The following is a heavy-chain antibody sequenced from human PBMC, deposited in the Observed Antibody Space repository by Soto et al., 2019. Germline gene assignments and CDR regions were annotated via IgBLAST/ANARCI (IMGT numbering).Heavy chain of an antibody. V-gene: IGHV4-31*03. CDR3: ARDVNDSSGSQGFDY. Sequence: SETLSLTCTVIGDSVSSNNYYWSWIRQRPGKGLEWIGYIHYSGDSYDNPSLTSRITMSMDVSKNQFSLNLRSVTAADTAIYYCARDVNDSSGSQGFDYWGQGTLVTVPS. CDR2: IHYSGDS. D-gene: IGHD3-22*01. J-gene: IGHJ4*02. CDR1: GDSVSSNNYY.